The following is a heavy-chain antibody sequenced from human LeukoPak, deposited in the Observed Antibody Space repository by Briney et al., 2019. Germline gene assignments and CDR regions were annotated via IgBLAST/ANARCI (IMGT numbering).Heavy chain of an antibody. D-gene: IGHD6-19*01. CDR1: GFTFSSYG. V-gene: IGHV3-23*01. CDR2: ISGSGGRI. J-gene: IGHJ6*03. CDR3: AKRAESSGWYILRDNYMDV. Sequence: PGGSLRLSCAASGFTFSSYGMSWVRQAPGKGLEWVSKISGSGGRIYYADSVKGRFTISRDNAKNTLYLQMNNLRAEDTAVYYCAKRAESSGWYILRDNYMDVWGKGTTVTISS.